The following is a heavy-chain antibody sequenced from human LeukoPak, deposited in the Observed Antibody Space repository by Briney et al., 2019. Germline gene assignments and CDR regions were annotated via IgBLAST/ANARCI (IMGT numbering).Heavy chain of an antibody. V-gene: IGHV7-4-1*02. J-gene: IGHJ6*02. CDR3: ARTGVVPAAIWFLERYYYGMDV. CDR1: GYTFTSYA. CDR2: INTNTGNP. Sequence: GASVKVSCKASGYTFTSYAMNWVRQAPGQGLEWMGWINTNTGNPTYAQGFTGRFVFSLDTSVSTAYLQISSLKAEDTAVYYCARTGVVPAAIWFLERYYYGMDVWGQGTTVTVSS. D-gene: IGHD2-2*01.